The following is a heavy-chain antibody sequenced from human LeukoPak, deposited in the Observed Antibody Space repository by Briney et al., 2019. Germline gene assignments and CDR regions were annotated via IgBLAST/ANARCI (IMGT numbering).Heavy chain of an antibody. J-gene: IGHJ4*02. D-gene: IGHD6-19*01. CDR2: IYYSGST. V-gene: IGHV4-59*08. CDR3: ARHSPAVAGTIFDY. Sequence: SETLSLTCTVSGGSISSYYWSWIRQPPGKGLEWMGYIYYSGSTNYNPSLKSRVTISVDTSKNQFSLKLSSLTAADTAVYYCARHSPAVAGTIFDYWGQGTLVTVSS. CDR1: GGSISSYY.